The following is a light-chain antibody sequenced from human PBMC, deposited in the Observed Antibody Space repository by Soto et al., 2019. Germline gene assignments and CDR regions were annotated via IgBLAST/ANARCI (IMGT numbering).Light chain of an antibody. V-gene: IGLV1-40*01. CDR3: ESYDSSLRV. CDR2: VNT. Sequence: QSVLTQSPSVSGAPGQRVTISCTGSSSNIGAGYGVQWYQQLPGTAPKLLIYVNTNRPAGVPDRFSGSRSGTSASLAITGLQAEDEADYYCESYDSSLRVFGGGTKLTVL. CDR1: SSNIGAGYG. J-gene: IGLJ2*01.